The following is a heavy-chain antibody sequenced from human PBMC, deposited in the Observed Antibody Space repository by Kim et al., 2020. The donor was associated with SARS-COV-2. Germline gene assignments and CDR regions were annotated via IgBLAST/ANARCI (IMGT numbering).Heavy chain of an antibody. CDR2: IRSNSSYI. CDR1: GFTFSNYS. D-gene: IGHD6-19*01. J-gene: IGHJ5*01. Sequence: GGSLRLSCAASGFTFSNYSMNWVRQAPGKGLEWVSFIRSNSSYIYYADSAKVRFTISRYNANNTLYLHLNILRAEDTAVDYCSRDSSGRCCDS. V-gene: IGHV3-21*01. CDR3: SRDSSGRCCDS.